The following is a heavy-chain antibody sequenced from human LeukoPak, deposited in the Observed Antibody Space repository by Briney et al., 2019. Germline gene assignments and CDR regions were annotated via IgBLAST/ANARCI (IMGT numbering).Heavy chain of an antibody. V-gene: IGHV4-39*07. J-gene: IGHJ4*02. CDR1: GGSISSSSYY. CDR3: ARVRIAARPYFDY. CDR2: IYYSGST. D-gene: IGHD6-6*01. Sequence: PSETLSLTCTVSGGSISSSSYYWGWLRQPPGKGLEWIGSIYYSGSTYYNPSLKSRVTISVDTSKNQFSLKLSSVTAADTAVYYCARVRIAARPYFDYWGQGTLVTVSS.